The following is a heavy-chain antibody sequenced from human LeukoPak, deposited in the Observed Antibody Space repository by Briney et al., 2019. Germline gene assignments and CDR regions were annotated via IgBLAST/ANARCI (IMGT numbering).Heavy chain of an antibody. CDR1: GYTLTELS. CDR2: FDPEDGET. D-gene: IGHD1-26*01. Sequence: ASVKVSCKVSGYTLTELSMHWVRQAPGKGLEWMGGFDPEDGETIYAQKFQGRVTITADESTSTAYMELSSLRSEDTAVYYCARYGGATGYWGQGTLVTVSS. V-gene: IGHV1-24*01. J-gene: IGHJ4*02. CDR3: ARYGGATGY.